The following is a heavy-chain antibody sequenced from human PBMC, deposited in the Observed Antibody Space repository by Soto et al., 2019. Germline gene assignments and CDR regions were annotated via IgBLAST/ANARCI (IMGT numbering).Heavy chain of an antibody. CDR3: ARGPLVVLNYFES. V-gene: IGHV1-69*02. CDR2: IFPLTDIP. J-gene: IGHJ4*02. Sequence: QVQLVQSGAEVKKPGSSVKVSCKASGGTLRNYPINWVRQAPGQGLEWMGSIFPLTDIPDYAQNFQARLTISADKSTSTAHMELSSLTSDDTAMYFCARGPLVVLNYFESWGQGTLVAVSS. CDR1: GGTLRNYP.